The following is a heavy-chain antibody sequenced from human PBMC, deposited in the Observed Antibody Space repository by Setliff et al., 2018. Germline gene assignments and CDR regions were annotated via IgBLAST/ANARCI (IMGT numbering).Heavy chain of an antibody. CDR2: IYYSGST. V-gene: IGHV4-39*01. J-gene: IGHJ6*02. CDR3: ARHRGYSSPSLEYYYYELNV. Sequence: SETLSLTCTVSGDSISSSSYYWGWIRQPPGKGLEWIGYIYYSGSTYYNPSFKGRVTISEHSSQTQFFLELSSVTAADTAVYYCARHRGYSSPSLEYYYYELNVWGQGTTVTVSS. CDR1: GDSISSSSYY. D-gene: IGHD3-22*01.